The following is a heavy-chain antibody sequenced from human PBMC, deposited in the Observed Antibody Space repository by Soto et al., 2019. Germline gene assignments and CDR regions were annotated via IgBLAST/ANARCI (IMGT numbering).Heavy chain of an antibody. D-gene: IGHD3-3*01. Sequence: SETLSLTCTVSGGSISSSSYYWGWIRQPPGKGLEWIGSIYYSGSTYYNPSLKSRVTISVDTSKHQFSLKLSSVTAADTAVYYCASMSPYYDFWSGYYNWFDPWGQGTLVTVSS. CDR1: GGSISSSSYY. V-gene: IGHV4-39*01. CDR3: ASMSPYYDFWSGYYNWFDP. J-gene: IGHJ5*02. CDR2: IYYSGST.